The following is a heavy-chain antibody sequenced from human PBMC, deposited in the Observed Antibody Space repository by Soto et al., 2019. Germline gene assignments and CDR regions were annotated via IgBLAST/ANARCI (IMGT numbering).Heavy chain of an antibody. J-gene: IGHJ6*02. V-gene: IGHV3-30*18. CDR2: ISYDGSNK. D-gene: IGHD1-26*01. CDR1: RFTFSSYG. CDR3: AKGLIYRDGFSGMDV. Sequence: QVQLVESGGGVVQPGRSLRLSCAASRFTFSSYGMHWVRQAPGKGLEWVAVISYDGSNKYYADSVKGRFTISRDNSKNTLYLQMNSLRAEDTAVYYCAKGLIYRDGFSGMDVWGQGTTVTVSS.